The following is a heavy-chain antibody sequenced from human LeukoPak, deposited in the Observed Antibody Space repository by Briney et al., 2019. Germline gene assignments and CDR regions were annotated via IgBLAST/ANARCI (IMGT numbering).Heavy chain of an antibody. Sequence: PSETLSLTCTVSGGSISSTTFYWGWIRQPPGKGLEWIGSIYYSGSTYNNPSLKSRVTISVATSKNQFSLNLSSVTAADTAVYYCARLVRTSFSTFDFWGQGTLVTVSS. V-gene: IGHV4-39*01. CDR3: ARLVRTSFSTFDF. J-gene: IGHJ4*02. D-gene: IGHD1-26*01. CDR1: GGSISSTTFY. CDR2: IYYSGST.